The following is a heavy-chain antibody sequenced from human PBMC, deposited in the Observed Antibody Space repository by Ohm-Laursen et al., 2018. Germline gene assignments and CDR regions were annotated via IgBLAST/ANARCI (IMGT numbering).Heavy chain of an antibody. J-gene: IGHJ5*02. CDR2: INHSGNT. CDR3: ATRAMYYFDP. Sequence: PSQTLSLTCAVYGGSFSFYYWSWIRQPPGKGLEWIGEINHSGNTNYNPSLKSRVTISVDTSKNQFSLRLSSVTAADTAVYYCATRAMYYFDPWGQGTLVTVSS. V-gene: IGHV4-34*01. D-gene: IGHD3-10*01. CDR1: GGSFSFYY.